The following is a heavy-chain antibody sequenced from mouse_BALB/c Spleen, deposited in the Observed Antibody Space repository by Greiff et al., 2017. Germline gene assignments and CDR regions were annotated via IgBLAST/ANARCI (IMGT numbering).Heavy chain of an antibody. CDR1: GFSLTSYG. Sequence: QVQLKESGPSLVQPSQSLSITCTVSGFSLTSYGVHWVRQSPGKGLEWLGVIWRGGSTDYNAAFMSRLSITKDNSKSQVFFKMNSLQADDTAIYYCAKKGNYYGSSEGFAYWGQGTLVTVSA. D-gene: IGHD1-1*01. CDR3: AKKGNYYGSSEGFAY. CDR2: IWRGGST. V-gene: IGHV2-5-1*01. J-gene: IGHJ3*01.